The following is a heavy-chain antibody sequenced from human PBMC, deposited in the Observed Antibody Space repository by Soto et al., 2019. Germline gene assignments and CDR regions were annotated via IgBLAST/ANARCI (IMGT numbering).Heavy chain of an antibody. Sequence: WGSLRLSCAASGFTFISYGIHFFRHAPFKWLEWVAVISYDGSNKYYADSVKGRFTISRDNSKNTLYLQMNSLRAEDTAVYYCAKTYYYDSSGYYPGAFDIWGQGTMVTVSS. CDR1: GFTFISYG. CDR3: AKTYYYDSSGYYPGAFDI. CDR2: ISYDGSNK. D-gene: IGHD3-22*01. V-gene: IGHV3-30*18. J-gene: IGHJ3*02.